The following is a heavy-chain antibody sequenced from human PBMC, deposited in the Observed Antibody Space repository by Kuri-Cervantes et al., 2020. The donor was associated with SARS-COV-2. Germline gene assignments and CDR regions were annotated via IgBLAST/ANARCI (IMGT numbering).Heavy chain of an antibody. CDR3: AKYRLSGYYANFDY. Sequence: GESLKIFCAASGFTFSSYAMHWVRQAPGKGLEWVAVISYDGSNKYYADSVKGRFTISRDNSKNTLYLQMNSLRAEDTAVYYCAKYRLSGYYANFDYWGQGTLVTVSS. J-gene: IGHJ4*02. V-gene: IGHV3-30*04. CDR2: ISYDGSNK. D-gene: IGHD3-22*01. CDR1: GFTFSSYA.